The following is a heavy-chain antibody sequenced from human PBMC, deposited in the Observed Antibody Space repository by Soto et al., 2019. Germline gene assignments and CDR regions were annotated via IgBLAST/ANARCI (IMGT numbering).Heavy chain of an antibody. CDR1: GFTASINY. V-gene: IGHV3-53*01. CDR3: ARGYESSIWSFSY. J-gene: IGHJ4*01. Sequence: GGPLRLSCADSGFTASINYMSWVRQAPGKGLERVSLFYAGGSTYYADSVKGRFSISRDTSKNTLYLQMNSLRVVDTAVYYCARGYESSIWSFSYWGHGIPVTVYS. CDR2: FYAGGST. D-gene: IGHD3-22*01.